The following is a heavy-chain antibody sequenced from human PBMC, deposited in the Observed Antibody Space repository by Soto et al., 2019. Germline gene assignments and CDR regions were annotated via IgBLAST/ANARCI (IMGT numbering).Heavy chain of an antibody. D-gene: IGHD6-6*01. Sequence: GRLLESGGGLLQPGGSLRLSCAASGFTFTNSDMSWVRQAPGKGLEWVSAISSTGRNTYYADSVKGRFTISRDNSKNTLYLQMNSPRAEDTAVYYCALPLLPGPFSTSAPSGNYYFDMDVWGQGTTVTVS. V-gene: IGHV3-23*01. CDR1: GFTFTNSD. J-gene: IGHJ6*02. CDR3: ALPLLPGPFSTSAPSGNYYFDMDV. CDR2: ISSTGRNT.